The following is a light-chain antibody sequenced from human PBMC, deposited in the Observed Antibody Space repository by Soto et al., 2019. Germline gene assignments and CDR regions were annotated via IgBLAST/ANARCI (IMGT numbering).Light chain of an antibody. CDR3: QSYGDSLSGYV. CDR1: NSNIGAGYD. CDR2: GNS. V-gene: IGLV1-40*01. Sequence: QSVLTQPPSVSGAPGQRVTISCTGSNSNIGAGYDVHWYQQLPGTAPKLLIYGNSNRPSGVPDRFSGSKSGTSAPLTITGLQAEDEADYYCQSYGDSLSGYVFGTGTKVTAL. J-gene: IGLJ1*01.